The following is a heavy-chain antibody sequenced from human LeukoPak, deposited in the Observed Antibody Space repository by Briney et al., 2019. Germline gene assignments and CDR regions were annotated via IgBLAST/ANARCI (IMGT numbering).Heavy chain of an antibody. D-gene: IGHD3-22*01. J-gene: IGHJ3*02. CDR2: LIPIYGSA. V-gene: IGHV1-69*01. CDR3: AGFFYDNSGDAFDI. Sequence: GSSVKVSCKASGGSFTFTSHAISWVRQAPGQGLEWMGGLIPIYGSANYAQKFQGRVTITSDESTRTVYMELSSLRPEDSAVYYCAGFFYDNSGDAFDIWGQGTMATVSS. CDR1: GGSFTFTSHA.